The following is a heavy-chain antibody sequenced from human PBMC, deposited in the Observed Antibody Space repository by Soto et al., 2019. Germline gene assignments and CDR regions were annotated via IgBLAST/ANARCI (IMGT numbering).Heavy chain of an antibody. Sequence: SETLSLTCTVSGGSISSGGYYWSWIRQHPGKGLEWIGYIYYSGSTYYNPSLKSRVTISVDTSKNQFSLKLSSVTAADTAVYYCARAAWIQLWLRFNWFDPWGPGTLVTVSS. D-gene: IGHD5-18*01. CDR1: GGSISSGGYY. J-gene: IGHJ5*02. CDR2: IYYSGST. CDR3: ARAAWIQLWLRFNWFDP. V-gene: IGHV4-31*03.